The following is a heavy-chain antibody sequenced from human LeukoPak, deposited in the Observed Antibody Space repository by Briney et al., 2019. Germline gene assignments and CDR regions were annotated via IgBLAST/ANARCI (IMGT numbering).Heavy chain of an antibody. D-gene: IGHD2-21*01. CDR1: GFTFSSYG. Sequence: PGGSLRLSCAASGFTFSSYGMHWVRQAPGKGLEWVAVISYDGSNKYYADSVKGRFTISRDHSKNTLYLQMNSLRAEDTAVYYCAKAPVTSCRGAYCYPFDSWGQGTLVTVSS. V-gene: IGHV3-30*18. J-gene: IGHJ4*02. CDR3: AKAPVTSCRGAYCYPFDS. CDR2: ISYDGSNK.